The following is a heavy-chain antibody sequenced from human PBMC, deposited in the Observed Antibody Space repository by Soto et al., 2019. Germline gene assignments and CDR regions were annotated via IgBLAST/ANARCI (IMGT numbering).Heavy chain of an antibody. CDR1: GFSFRSSW. D-gene: IGHD3-9*01. Sequence: EVHLVESGGGLVQPGGSLRLSCAASGFSFRSSWMSWVRQAPGKGLQWVANINQDGSANYYAASVRGRFTISRDNADNSLSLQMNSLRAEDTALYYCAREDWYYFDYWGQGTLVTVSS. V-gene: IGHV3-7*03. J-gene: IGHJ4*02. CDR3: AREDWYYFDY. CDR2: INQDGSAN.